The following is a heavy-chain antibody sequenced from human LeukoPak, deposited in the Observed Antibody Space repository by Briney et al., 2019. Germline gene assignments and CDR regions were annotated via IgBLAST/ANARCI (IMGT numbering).Heavy chain of an antibody. Sequence: ASVKVSCKASGYTFTGYYMHWVRQAPGQGLEWMGWINPNSGGTNYAQKFQGWVTMTRDTSISTAYMELSRLRSDVTAVYYCARGKFDYGDYVDGGRYFDYWGQGTLVTVSS. D-gene: IGHD4-17*01. V-gene: IGHV1-2*04. CDR3: ARGKFDYGDYVDGGRYFDY. J-gene: IGHJ4*02. CDR1: GYTFTGYY. CDR2: INPNSGGT.